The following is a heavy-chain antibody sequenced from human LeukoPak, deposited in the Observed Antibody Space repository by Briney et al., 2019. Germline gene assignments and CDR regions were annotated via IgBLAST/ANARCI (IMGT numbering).Heavy chain of an antibody. CDR2: ISGSGDST. D-gene: IGHD3-10*02. CDR3: AELGITMIGGV. CDR1: GFTFSSYG. J-gene: IGHJ6*04. Sequence: GGSLRLSCAASGFTFSSYGMSWVRQAPGKGLEWVSAISGSGDSTYYADSVKGRFTISRDNSKNTLYLQMNSLRAEDTAVYYCAELGITMIGGVWGKGTTVTISS. V-gene: IGHV3-23*01.